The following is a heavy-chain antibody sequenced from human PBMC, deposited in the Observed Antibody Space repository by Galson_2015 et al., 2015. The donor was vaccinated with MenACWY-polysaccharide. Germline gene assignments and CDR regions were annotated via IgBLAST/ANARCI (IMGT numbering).Heavy chain of an antibody. V-gene: IGHV3-11*01. CDR2: ISSSGSTI. CDR3: ASSSGYYSYYFDY. Sequence: SLRLSCAASGFTFSDYYMSWIRQAPGKGLEWVSYISSSGSTIYYADSVKGRFTISRDNAKNSLYLQMNSLRAEDTAVYYCASSSGYYSYYFDYWGQGTLVTVSS. D-gene: IGHD3-22*01. CDR1: GFTFSDYY. J-gene: IGHJ4*02.